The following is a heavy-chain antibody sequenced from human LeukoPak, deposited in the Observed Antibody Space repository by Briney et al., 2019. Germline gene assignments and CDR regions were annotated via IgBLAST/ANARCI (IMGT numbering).Heavy chain of an antibody. V-gene: IGHV4-34*01. D-gene: IGHD6-19*01. CDR1: GGAFTGYY. Sequence: PSETLSLTCAGFGGAFTGYYWSWIRQPPGKGLEWIGEINHSGATNYNPSLKSRVTISVDTSKNQFSLRLTSVSAADTGVYYCATPTRGGIAVTGTFGHWGQGTQVTVSS. CDR2: INHSGAT. J-gene: IGHJ4*02. CDR3: ATPTRGGIAVTGTFGH.